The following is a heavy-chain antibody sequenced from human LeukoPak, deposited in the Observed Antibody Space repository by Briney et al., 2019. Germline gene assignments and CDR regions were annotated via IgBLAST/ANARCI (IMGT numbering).Heavy chain of an antibody. Sequence: PSETLSLTCAVYGGSFSGYYWSWIRQPPGKGLEWIGEINHSGSTNYNPSLKSRVTISVDTSKNQFSLKLSSVTAADTAVYYCARESADNNWFDPWGQGTLVTVSS. CDR2: INHSGST. D-gene: IGHD6-25*01. CDR3: ARESADNNWFDP. CDR1: GGSFSGYY. J-gene: IGHJ5*02. V-gene: IGHV4-34*01.